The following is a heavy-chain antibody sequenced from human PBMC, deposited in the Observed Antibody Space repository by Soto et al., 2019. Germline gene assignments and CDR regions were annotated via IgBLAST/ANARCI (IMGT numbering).Heavy chain of an antibody. Sequence: KASETLSLTCAVSGGSISSGGYSWSWIRQPPGKGLEWIGYIYHSGSTYYNPSLKSRVTISVDRSKNQFSLKLSSVTAADTAVYYCARSSLTVPTIDNWFDPWGQGTLVTAPQ. CDR2: IYHSGST. V-gene: IGHV4-30-2*01. CDR1: GGSISSGGYS. D-gene: IGHD4-4*01. J-gene: IGHJ5*02. CDR3: ARSSLTVPTIDNWFDP.